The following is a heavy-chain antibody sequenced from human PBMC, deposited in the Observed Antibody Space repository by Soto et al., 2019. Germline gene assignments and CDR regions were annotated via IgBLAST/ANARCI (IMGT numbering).Heavy chain of an antibody. CDR2: IHHSGSA. CDR3: ARYRAASGTYYFDN. D-gene: IGHD3-3*01. Sequence: SETPSLTCAVSGVSISSGNWWGWVRQPPGKGLEFIGEIHHSGSANYNPSLKSRLSMSVDKSKNQFSLNLGSVSAADTAVYYCARYRAASGTYYFDNWGLGTLVTVSS. CDR1: GVSISSGNW. V-gene: IGHV4-4*02. J-gene: IGHJ4*02.